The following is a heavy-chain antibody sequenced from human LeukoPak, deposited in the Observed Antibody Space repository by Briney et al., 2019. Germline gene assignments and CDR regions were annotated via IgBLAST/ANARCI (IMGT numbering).Heavy chain of an antibody. CDR2: ISGSGDST. J-gene: IGHJ4*02. Sequence: ETLSLTCAVYGGSFSGYYWSWIRQPPGKGLEWVSAISGSGDSTYYADSVKGRFTISRDNSKNRLYLQMSSLRAEDTAVYYCTKGPRALEHSTHRFDYWGQGTLVTVSS. CDR3: TKGPRALEHSTHRFDY. D-gene: IGHD1/OR15-1a*01. V-gene: IGHV3-23*01. CDR1: GGSFSGYY.